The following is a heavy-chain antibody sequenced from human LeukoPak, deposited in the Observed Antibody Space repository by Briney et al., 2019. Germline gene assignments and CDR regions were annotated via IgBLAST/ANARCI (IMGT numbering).Heavy chain of an antibody. Sequence: GGSLRLSCAASGFTFNTYWMHWVRQAPGKGLVWVARVNREGTATTYADSVKGRFTISRDNAKSTLYLQMNNLRAEDTAVYYCARDLDWILFDYWGQGTLVTVSS. CDR1: GFTFNTYW. CDR3: ARDLDWILFDY. CDR2: VNREGTAT. J-gene: IGHJ4*02. D-gene: IGHD3-9*01. V-gene: IGHV3-74*03.